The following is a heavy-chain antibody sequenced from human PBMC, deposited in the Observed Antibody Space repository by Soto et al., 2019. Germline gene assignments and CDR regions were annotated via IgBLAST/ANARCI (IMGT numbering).Heavy chain of an antibody. CDR2: IIPILGIA. Sequence: QVQLVQSGAEVKKPGSSVKVSCKASGGTFSSYTISWVRQAPGQGLEWMGRIIPILGIANYAQKFQGRVTITADKSTSTAYMELSSLRSEDTAVYYCARDPSPSRYSYYGMDVWGQGTTVTVSS. CDR1: GGTFSSYT. J-gene: IGHJ6*02. V-gene: IGHV1-69*08. CDR3: ARDPSPSRYSYYGMDV.